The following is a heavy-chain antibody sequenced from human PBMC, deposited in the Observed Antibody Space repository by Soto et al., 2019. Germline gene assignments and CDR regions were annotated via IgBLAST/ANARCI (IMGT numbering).Heavy chain of an antibody. J-gene: IGHJ6*02. CDR2: INHSGST. D-gene: IGHD6-13*01. Sequence: PSDTLSLTCAFNFWSFMGYYWSWIRQPPGKGLEWIGEINHSGSTNYNPSLKSRVTISVDTSKNQFSLKLSSVTAADAAVYYCALIQQLIHYGMDVWGQGTTVT. CDR1: FWSFMGYY. V-gene: IGHV4-34*01. CDR3: ALIQQLIHYGMDV.